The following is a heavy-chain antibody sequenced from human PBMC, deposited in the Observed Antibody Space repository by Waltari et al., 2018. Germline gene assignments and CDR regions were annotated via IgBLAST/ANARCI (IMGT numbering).Heavy chain of an antibody. V-gene: IGHV1-2*06. D-gene: IGHD3-22*01. Sequence: QVQLVQSGAEVKKPGASVKVSCKASGYTFTGYYLHWVRQAPGQGLEWMGRINPNSGGTNYAQKFQGRVTMTRDTSISTAYMELSRLRSDDTAVYYCARDSQISGYYPGLRGQNAFDIWGQGTMVTVSS. J-gene: IGHJ3*02. CDR1: GYTFTGYY. CDR2: INPNSGGT. CDR3: ARDSQISGYYPGLRGQNAFDI.